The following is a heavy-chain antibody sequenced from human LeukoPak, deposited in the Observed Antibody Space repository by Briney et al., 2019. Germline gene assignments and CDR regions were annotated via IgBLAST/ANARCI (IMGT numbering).Heavy chain of an antibody. CDR3: ARDYGSYDSSGYYGRAFDY. D-gene: IGHD3-22*01. V-gene: IGHV1-46*01. CDR2: INPSGGST. Sequence: ASVKVSCKASGYTFTSYYMHWVRQAPGQGLEWMGIINPSGGSTSYAQKFQGRVTMTRDTSTSTVYMELSSLRSEDTAVYYCARDYGSYDSSGYYGRAFDYWGQGTLVTVSS. J-gene: IGHJ4*02. CDR1: GYTFTSYY.